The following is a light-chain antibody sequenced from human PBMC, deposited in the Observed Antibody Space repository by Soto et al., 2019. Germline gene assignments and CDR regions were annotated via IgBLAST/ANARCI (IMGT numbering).Light chain of an antibody. CDR3: SSYTNINTRACV. V-gene: IGLV2-14*01. CDR2: EVT. Sequence: QSALTQPASVSGSPGQSITIACTGTSGDLVSYNRVSWYQQHPGKAPKLIIYEVTDRPSGVSNRFSGSKSGNTASLTISGLQAEDEAEYYCSSYTNINTRACVFGTGTKLTVL. J-gene: IGLJ1*01. CDR1: SGDLVSYNR.